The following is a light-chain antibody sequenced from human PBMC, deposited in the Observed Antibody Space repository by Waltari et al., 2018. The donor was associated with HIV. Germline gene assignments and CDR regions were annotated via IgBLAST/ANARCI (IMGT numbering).Light chain of an antibody. Sequence: QSALTQPASVSGSPGQSITISCTGTTSDVGGYRYVSWYQQHPGKAPKLMIYDVSNRPPGVSNRFSGTNSGNTASLTISGLQAEDEADYYCSSYTSSSTDVFGTGTKVTVL. CDR1: TSDVGGYRY. V-gene: IGLV2-14*03. CDR3: SSYTSSSTDV. J-gene: IGLJ1*01. CDR2: DVS.